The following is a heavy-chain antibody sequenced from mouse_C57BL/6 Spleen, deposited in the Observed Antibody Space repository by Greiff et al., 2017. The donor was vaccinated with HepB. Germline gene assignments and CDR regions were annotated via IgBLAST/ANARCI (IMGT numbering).Heavy chain of an antibody. J-gene: IGHJ4*01. D-gene: IGHD2-14*01. CDR2: IHPNSGST. CDR1: GYTFTSYW. V-gene: IGHV1-64*01. Sequence: VQLQQPGAELVKPGASVKLSCKASGYTFTSYWMHWVKQRPGQGLEWIGMIHPNSGSTNYNEKFKSKATLTVDTSSSTAYMQLSSLTSEDSAVYYCARLGLRAMDYWGQGTSVTVSS. CDR3: ARLGLRAMDY.